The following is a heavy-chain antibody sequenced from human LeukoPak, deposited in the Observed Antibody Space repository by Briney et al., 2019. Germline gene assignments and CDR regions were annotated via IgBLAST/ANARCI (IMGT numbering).Heavy chain of an antibody. CDR1: GYSISSGYY. J-gene: IGHJ4*02. CDR2: IYYSGST. V-gene: IGHV4-38-2*02. D-gene: IGHD4-17*01. Sequence: SETLSLTCTVSGYSISSGYYWGWIRQPPGKGLEWIGSIYYSGSTYYNPSLKSRVTISVDTSKNQFSLKLSSVTAADTAVYYCARADGDYLFDYWGQGTLVTVSS. CDR3: ARADGDYLFDY.